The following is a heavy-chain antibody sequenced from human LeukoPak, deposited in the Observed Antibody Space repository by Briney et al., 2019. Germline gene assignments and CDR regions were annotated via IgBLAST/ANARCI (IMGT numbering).Heavy chain of an antibody. CDR1: GFTFSSYS. CDR3: ARGDLGYCSGGSCPSFDY. J-gene: IGHJ4*02. CDR2: ISSSSYI. V-gene: IGHV3-21*01. D-gene: IGHD2-15*01. Sequence: PGGSLRLSCAASGFTFSSYSMNWVRQAPGKGLEWVSSISSSSYIYYADSVKGRFTISRDNAKNSLYLQMNSLRAEDTAVYYCARGDLGYCSGGSCPSFDYWGQGTLVTVSS.